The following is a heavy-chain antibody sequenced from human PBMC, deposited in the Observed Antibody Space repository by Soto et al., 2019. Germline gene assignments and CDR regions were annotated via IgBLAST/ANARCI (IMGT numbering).Heavy chain of an antibody. D-gene: IGHD3-9*01. Sequence: GGSLRLSCAASGFTFSSYAMHWVRQAPGKGLEYVSAISSNGGSTYYANSVKGRFTISRDNSKNTLYLQMGSLRAEDMAVYYCARDHTPWAYDILTGYYIAPPGGRVYYYYMDVWGKGTTVTVSS. J-gene: IGHJ6*03. CDR1: GFTFSSYA. V-gene: IGHV3-64*01. CDR2: ISSNGGST. CDR3: ARDHTPWAYDILTGYYIAPPGGRVYYYYMDV.